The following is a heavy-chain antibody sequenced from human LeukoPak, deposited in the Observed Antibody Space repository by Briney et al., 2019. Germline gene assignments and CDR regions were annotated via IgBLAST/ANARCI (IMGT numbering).Heavy chain of an antibody. CDR1: GFIFTKAW. CDR2: INHSGST. D-gene: IGHD2-15*01. CDR3: ARGPYYCSGGSCYFYHYYYGMDV. J-gene: IGHJ6*02. Sequence: GSLRLSCAGSGFIFTKAWMSWIRQPPGKGLEWIGEINHSGSTNYNPSLKSRVTISVDTSKNQFSLKLSSVTAADTAVYYYARGPYYCSGGSCYFYHYYYGMDVWGQGTTVTVSS. V-gene: IGHV4-34*01.